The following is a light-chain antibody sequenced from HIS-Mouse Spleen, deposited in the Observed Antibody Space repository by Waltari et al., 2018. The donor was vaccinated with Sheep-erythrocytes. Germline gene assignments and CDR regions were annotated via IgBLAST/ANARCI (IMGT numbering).Light chain of an antibody. CDR2: GVS. CDR1: SSDVGGYNY. Sequence: QSALTQPRSVSGSPGQSVTISCTGTSSDVGGYNYVSWYQQHPGKAPKLMIYGVSKRPSGVPDRVSGSKSGNTASLTSSGLQAEDEADYYCCSYAGSYNHVFATGTKVTVL. V-gene: IGLV2-11*01. CDR3: CSYAGSYNHV. J-gene: IGLJ1*01.